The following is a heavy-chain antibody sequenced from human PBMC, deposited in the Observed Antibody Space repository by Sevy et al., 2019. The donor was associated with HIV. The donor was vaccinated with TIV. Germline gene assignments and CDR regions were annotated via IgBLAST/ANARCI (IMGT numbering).Heavy chain of an antibody. CDR1: GFTFDSYA. CDR3: AKDRVTVFGVVVTFDS. J-gene: IGHJ4*02. CDR2: ISGSGYAT. V-gene: IGHV3-23*01. Sequence: GESLKISCAASGFTFDSYAMHWVRQVAGKGLEWVSTISGSGYATYYADSVKGRFIISRETSRNTLYLQMNSLRVEDLAVYFCAKDRVTVFGVVVTFDSWGQGTLVTVSS. D-gene: IGHD3-3*01.